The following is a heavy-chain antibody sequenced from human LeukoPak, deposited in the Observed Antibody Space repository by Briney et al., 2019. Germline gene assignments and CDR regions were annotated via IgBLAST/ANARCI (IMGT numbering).Heavy chain of an antibody. D-gene: IGHD6-6*01. Sequence: GRSLRLSCAASGFTFSSYAMHWVRQAPGKGLEWVAVISYDGSNKYYADSVKGRFTISRDNSKSTLYLQMNSLRAEDTAVYYCARDWNSSSEIDYWGQGTLVTVSS. J-gene: IGHJ4*02. CDR1: GFTFSSYA. V-gene: IGHV3-30*01. CDR3: ARDWNSSSEIDY. CDR2: ISYDGSNK.